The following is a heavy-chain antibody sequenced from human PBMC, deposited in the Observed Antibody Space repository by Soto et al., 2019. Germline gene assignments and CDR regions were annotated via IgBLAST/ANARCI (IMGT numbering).Heavy chain of an antibody. CDR1: GFTFTSSA. Sequence: GAAVKVSCKASGFTFTSSAVQWVRQARGQRREWIRGIVVGSGNTNYAQKFQERVTITRDMSTSTAYMKLSSLRSEDTAVYYRAADKDYDILTGPYNWFDLWGQGTLVTVSS. V-gene: IGHV1-58*01. CDR2: IVVGSGNT. D-gene: IGHD3-9*01. J-gene: IGHJ5*02. CDR3: AADKDYDILTGPYNWFDL.